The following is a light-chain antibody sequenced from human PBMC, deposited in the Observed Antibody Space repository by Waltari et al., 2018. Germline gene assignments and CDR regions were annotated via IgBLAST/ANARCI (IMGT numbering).Light chain of an antibody. V-gene: IGLV4-69*01. CDR3: QTGGHGTWV. J-gene: IGLJ3*02. CDR2: SNSDGSH. Sequence: QLVLTQSPSASASLGASVKLTCTLDSGHSSNIVAWLQQQTEKGPRYLMKSNSDGSHSKGDESPSRFSGSSSWAELYPTSSSVQSEDEADYYCQTGGHGTWVFGGGTKLTVL. CDR1: SGHSSNI.